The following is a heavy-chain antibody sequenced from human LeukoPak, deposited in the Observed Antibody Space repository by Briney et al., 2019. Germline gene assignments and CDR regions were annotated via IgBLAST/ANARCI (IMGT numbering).Heavy chain of an antibody. Sequence: AGRSQRLSCAASGLTFSSYAMHWVRQAPGKGLEWVSSISSSSSYIYYADSVKGRFTISRDNAKNSLYLQMNSLRAEDTAVYYCARDKAESGYDLTPWGQGTLVTVSS. J-gene: IGHJ4*02. D-gene: IGHD5-12*01. CDR1: GLTFSSYA. CDR3: ARDKAESGYDLTP. CDR2: ISSSSSYI. V-gene: IGHV3-21*03.